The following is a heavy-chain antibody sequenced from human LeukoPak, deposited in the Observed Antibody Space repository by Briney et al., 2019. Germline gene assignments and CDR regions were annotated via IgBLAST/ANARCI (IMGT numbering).Heavy chain of an antibody. V-gene: IGHV4-34*01. D-gene: IGHD3-9*01. CDR2: INHSGST. J-gene: IGHJ5*02. Sequence: KTSETLSLTCAVYGGSFSGYYWSWIRQPPGKGLEWIGEINHSGSTNYNPSLKSRVTISVDTSKNQFSLKLSSVTAADTAVYYCASQDYDILTGLTPAWGQGTLVTVS. CDR3: ASQDYDILTGLTPA. CDR1: GGSFSGYY.